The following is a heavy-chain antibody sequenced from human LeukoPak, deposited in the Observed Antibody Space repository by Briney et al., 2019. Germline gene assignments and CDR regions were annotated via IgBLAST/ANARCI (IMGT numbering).Heavy chain of an antibody. CDR2: IYYSGST. V-gene: IGHV4-59*01. J-gene: IGHJ3*02. CDR3: AREKWELPPQRHPDAFDI. Sequence: SETLSLTCTVSGGSISSYYWSWIRQPPGKGLEWIGYIYYSGSTNYNPSLKSRVTISVDTSKNQFSLKLSSVTAADTAVYYCAREKWELPPQRHPDAFDIWGQGTMVTVSS. D-gene: IGHD1-26*01. CDR1: GGSISSYY.